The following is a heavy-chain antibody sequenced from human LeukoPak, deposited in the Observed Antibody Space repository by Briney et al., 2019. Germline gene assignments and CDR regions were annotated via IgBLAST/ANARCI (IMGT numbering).Heavy chain of an antibody. Sequence: SETLSLTCTVSGGSISSSSYYWGWIRQPPGKGLEWIGIIYYSGSTYYNPSLKSRVTISVDKSKNQFSLKLSSVTAADTAVYYCARWGRDYGSGSSQGWFDPWGQGTLVTVSS. V-gene: IGHV4-39*07. CDR3: ARWGRDYGSGSSQGWFDP. D-gene: IGHD3-10*01. CDR1: GGSISSSSYY. J-gene: IGHJ5*02. CDR2: IYYSGST.